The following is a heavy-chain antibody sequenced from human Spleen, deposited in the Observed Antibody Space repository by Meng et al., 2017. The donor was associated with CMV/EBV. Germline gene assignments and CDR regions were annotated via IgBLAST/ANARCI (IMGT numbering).Heavy chain of an antibody. J-gene: IGHJ6*02. CDR3: ARLVESDFWSGPDYGMDV. CDR1: GFTFSSYE. D-gene: IGHD3-3*01. V-gene: IGHV3-48*03. CDR2: ISSSGTTK. Sequence: GGSLRLSCAASGFTFSSYELNWVRQAPGKGLEWVAHISSSGTTKYYSDSVKGRFTISRDNGKNSLFLQTNSLRVEDTAVYYCARLVESDFWSGPDYGMDVWGQGTTVTVSS.